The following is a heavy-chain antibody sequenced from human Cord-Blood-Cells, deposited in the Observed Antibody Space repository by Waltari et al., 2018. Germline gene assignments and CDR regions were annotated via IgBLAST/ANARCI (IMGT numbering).Heavy chain of an antibody. J-gene: IGHJ5*02. CDR3: ARALRWNENWFDP. V-gene: IGHV4-4*02. Sequence: QVQLQESGPGLVKPSGTLSLTWAVSGGSISSSNWWIGEIYHSGSTNYNPSLKSRVTISVDKSKNQFSLKLSSVTAADTAVYYCARALRWNENWFDPWGQGTLVTVSS. D-gene: IGHD1-1*01. CDR2: IYHSGST. CDR1: GGSISSSNW.